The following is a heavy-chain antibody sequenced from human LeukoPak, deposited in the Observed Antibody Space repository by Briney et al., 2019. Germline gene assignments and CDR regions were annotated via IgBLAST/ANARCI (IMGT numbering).Heavy chain of an antibody. J-gene: IGHJ4*02. CDR1: GASISSGAYY. Sequence: SETLSLTCTVSGASISSGAYYWNWIRQHPGKGLEWIAYIYYSGSTYYNPSLKSRVTISVDTSKNQFSLKLSSVTAADTAVYYCAREAATTRAFDYWGQGTLVTVSS. V-gene: IGHV4-31*03. D-gene: IGHD4-17*01. CDR3: AREAATTRAFDY. CDR2: IYYSGST.